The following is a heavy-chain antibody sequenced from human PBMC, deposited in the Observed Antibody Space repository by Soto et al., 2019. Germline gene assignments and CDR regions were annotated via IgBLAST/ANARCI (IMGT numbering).Heavy chain of an antibody. J-gene: IGHJ6*02. D-gene: IGHD1-7*01. V-gene: IGHV6-1*01. CDR2: TYYRSKWYN. Sequence: SQTLSLTCAISGDSVSSNSAAWNWIRQSPSRGLEWLGRTYYRSKWYNDYAVSVKSRITINPDTSKNQFSLQLNSVTPGDTAVYYCARRYNWNYKDYYYGMDVWGQGTTVTVSS. CDR1: GDSVSSNSAA. CDR3: ARRYNWNYKDYYYGMDV.